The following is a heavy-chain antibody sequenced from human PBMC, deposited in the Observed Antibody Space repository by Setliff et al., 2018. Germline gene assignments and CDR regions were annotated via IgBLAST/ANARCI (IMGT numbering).Heavy chain of an antibody. CDR1: GYSFTSND. Sequence: ASVKVSCKASGYSFTSNDINWVRQATGQGPEWMGWLNPSSGNTGYAPKFQGRVTITRSTSLSTAYMELSSLRSEDTAIYYCAIAHSGSYFHDPFDIWGQETMVT. V-gene: IGHV1-8*03. J-gene: IGHJ3*02. D-gene: IGHD1-26*01. CDR3: AIAHSGSYFHDPFDI. CDR2: LNPSSGNT.